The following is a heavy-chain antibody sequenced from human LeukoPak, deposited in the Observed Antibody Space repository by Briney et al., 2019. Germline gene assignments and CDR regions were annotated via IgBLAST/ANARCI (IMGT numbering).Heavy chain of an antibody. J-gene: IGHJ6*03. V-gene: IGHV3-30*04. CDR3: AREDAEYYGSGPDYYYYYMDV. D-gene: IGHD3-10*01. Sequence: GSLRLSCAASGFTFSSYAMHWVRQAPGKGLEWVAVISYDGSNKYYADSVKGRFTISRDNSKNTLYLQMNRLRAEDTAVYYCAREDAEYYGSGPDYYYYYMDVWGKGTTVTVSS. CDR1: GFTFSSYA. CDR2: ISYDGSNK.